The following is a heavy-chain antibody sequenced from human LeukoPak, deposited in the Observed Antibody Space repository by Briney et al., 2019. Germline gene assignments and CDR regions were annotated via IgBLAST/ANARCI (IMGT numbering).Heavy chain of an antibody. CDR2: ISWNSGSI. V-gene: IGHV3-9*01. CDR1: GFTFDDYA. D-gene: IGHD5-12*01. Sequence: GRSLRLSCAASGFTFDDYAMHWVRHAPGKGLEWVSGISWNSGSIGYADSVKGRFTISRDNAKNSLYLQMNSLRAEDTALYYCATLVATNGWDAFDIWGQGTMVTVSS. CDR3: ATLVATNGWDAFDI. J-gene: IGHJ3*02.